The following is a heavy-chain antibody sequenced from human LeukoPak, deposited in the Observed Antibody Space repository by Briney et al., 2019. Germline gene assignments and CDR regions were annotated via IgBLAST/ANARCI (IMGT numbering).Heavy chain of an antibody. D-gene: IGHD5-24*01. CDR1: GYSISSGYY. CDR3: ARGRGLQFLVGGYYFDY. Sequence: SETLSLTCTVSGYSISSGYYWGWIRQPPGKGLEWIGSIYHSGSTNYNPSLKSRVTISVDTSKNQFSLKLSSVTAADTAVYYCARGRGLQFLVGGYYFDYWGQGTLVTVSS. CDR2: IYHSGST. J-gene: IGHJ4*02. V-gene: IGHV4-38-2*02.